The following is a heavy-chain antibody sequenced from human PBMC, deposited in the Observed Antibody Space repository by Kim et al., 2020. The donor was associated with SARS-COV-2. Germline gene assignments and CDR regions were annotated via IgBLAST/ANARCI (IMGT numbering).Heavy chain of an antibody. V-gene: IGHV4-39*07. Sequence: SETLSLTCTVSGGSISSSSYYWGWIRQPPGKGLEWIGSIYYSGSTYYNPSLKSRVTISVDTSKNQFSLKLSSVTAADTAVYYCASRSGGEYYFDYWGQGTLVTVSS. CDR2: IYYSGST. D-gene: IGHD3-16*01. J-gene: IGHJ4*02. CDR1: GGSISSSSYY. CDR3: ASRSGGEYYFDY.